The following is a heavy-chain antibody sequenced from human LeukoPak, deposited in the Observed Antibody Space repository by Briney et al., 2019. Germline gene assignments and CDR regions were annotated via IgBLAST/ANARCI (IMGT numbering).Heavy chain of an antibody. CDR3: ASAKIAAADRSDPFQH. V-gene: IGHV4-4*02. D-gene: IGHD6-13*01. CDR1: GGSISSSNW. CDR2: IYHSGST. J-gene: IGHJ1*01. Sequence: SGTLSLTCAVSGGSISSSNWWSWVRQPPGKGLEWIGEIYHSGSTNYNPSLKSRVTISVDKSKNQFSLKLSSVTAADTAVYYCASAKIAAADRSDPFQHWGQGTLVTVSS.